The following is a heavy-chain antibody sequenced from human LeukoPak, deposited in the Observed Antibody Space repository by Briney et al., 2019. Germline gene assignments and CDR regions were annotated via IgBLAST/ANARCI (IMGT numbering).Heavy chain of an antibody. J-gene: IGHJ4*02. CDR1: GFTFSSYA. V-gene: IGHV3-33*08. Sequence: PGGSLRLSCAASGFTFSSYAMNWVRQAPGKGLEWVAVIWYDGSNKFYADSVKGRFTISRDNSKNTLYLQMNSLRAEDTAVYYCARNQRYFDYWGQGTLVTVSS. D-gene: IGHD1-14*01. CDR3: ARNQRYFDY. CDR2: IWYDGSNK.